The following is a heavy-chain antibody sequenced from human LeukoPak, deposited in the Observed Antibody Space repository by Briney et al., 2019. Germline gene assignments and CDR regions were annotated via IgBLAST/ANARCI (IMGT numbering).Heavy chain of an antibody. J-gene: IGHJ4*02. CDR1: GFTFSSYH. D-gene: IGHD5-18*01. CDR2: IGSSGSYI. V-gene: IGHV3-21*01. CDR3: ARRATTERGHSYGLDF. Sequence: GSLRLSCEVSGFTFSSYHMIWVRQARGKGLEWVSSIGSSGSYIYYADSLTGRFTISRDNAKNSLYLQMNSLRAEDTAMYYCARRATTERGHSYGLDFWGQGTLVTVSS.